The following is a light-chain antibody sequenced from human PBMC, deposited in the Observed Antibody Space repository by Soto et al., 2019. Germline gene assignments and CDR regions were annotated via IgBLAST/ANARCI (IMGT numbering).Light chain of an antibody. J-gene: IGKJ1*01. CDR3: MQGLEAHLT. Sequence: IGWTQSPLSLPVTPGDPASISFTSSPTLLHSNGYNYLDWSLQKPGQSPQLLIYLGSNRASGVPDRFSGSGSGTDFTLRISRVKAEDVGLYYCMQGLEAHLTFGQGTKVDIK. CDR2: LGS. CDR1: PTLLHSNGYNY. V-gene: IGKV2-28*01.